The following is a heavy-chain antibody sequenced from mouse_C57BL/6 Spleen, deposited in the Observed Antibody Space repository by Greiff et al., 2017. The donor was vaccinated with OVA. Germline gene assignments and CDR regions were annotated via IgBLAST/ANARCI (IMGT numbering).Heavy chain of an antibody. CDR2: ISSGSSTI. CDR1: GFTFSDYG. CDR3: ARHLFHV. Sequence: EVMLVESGGGLVKPGGSLKLSCAASGFTFSDYGMHWVRQAPEKGLEWVAYISSGSSTIYYADTVKGRFTIARDNATNTLFLQMTSLRSEDTAIYYCARHLFHVWGTGTTVTVSS. J-gene: IGHJ1*03. V-gene: IGHV5-17*01.